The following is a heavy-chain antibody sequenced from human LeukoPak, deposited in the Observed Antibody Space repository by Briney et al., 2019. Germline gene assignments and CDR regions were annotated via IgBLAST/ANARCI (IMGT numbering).Heavy chain of an antibody. CDR2: IKSKTDGGTT. CDR1: GCTFGNAW. Sequence: GGSLRLSCAASGCTFGNAWMSWVRQAPGQGLELVGRIKSKTDGGTTDYAALVKGRFTISRDDSKSTLDLQLNSLRTEDTAVYFCTPGTFCSGGSCYPPFVYWGQGTLVTVSS. J-gene: IGHJ4*02. V-gene: IGHV3-15*01. D-gene: IGHD2-15*01. CDR3: TPGTFCSGGSCYPPFVY.